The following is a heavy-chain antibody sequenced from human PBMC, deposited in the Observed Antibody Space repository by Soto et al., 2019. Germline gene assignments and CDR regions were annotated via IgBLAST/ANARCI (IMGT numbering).Heavy chain of an antibody. D-gene: IGHD6-13*01. CDR2: ISGSGGST. CDR1: GFTFSSYS. CDR3: AKDIAPSRRFFGPDY. Sequence: GGSLRLSCAASGFTFSSYSMNWVRQAPGKGLEWVSAISGSGGSTYYADSVKGRFTISRDNSKNTLYLQMNSLRVEDTAVYYCAKDIAPSRRFFGPDYWGQGTLVTVSS. J-gene: IGHJ4*02. V-gene: IGHV3-23*01.